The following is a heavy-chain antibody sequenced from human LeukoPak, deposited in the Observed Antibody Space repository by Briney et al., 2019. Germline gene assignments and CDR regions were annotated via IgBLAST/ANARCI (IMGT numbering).Heavy chain of an antibody. CDR1: GGSFSGYY. V-gene: IGHV4-34*01. J-gene: IGHJ4*02. CDR3: ARAVGGDGSGSL. CDR2: MNHSGST. Sequence: PSETLSLTCAVYGGSFSGYYWSWIRQPPGKGLEWIGEMNHSGSTNYNPSLKSRVTISVDTSKNQFSLKLSSVTAADTAVYYCARAVGGDGSGSLWGPGTLVTVSS. D-gene: IGHD3-10*01.